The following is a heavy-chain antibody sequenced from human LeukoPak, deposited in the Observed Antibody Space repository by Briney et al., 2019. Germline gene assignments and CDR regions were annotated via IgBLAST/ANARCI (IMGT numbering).Heavy chain of an antibody. Sequence: SETLSFTCTVSGDSISSRSSYYWGWIRQHPGKGLEWIGYIYYSGSTYYNPSLKSRVTISVDTSKNQFSLKLSSVTAADTAVYYCARGPRNYYWGQGTLVTVSS. J-gene: IGHJ4*02. CDR1: GDSISSRSSYY. V-gene: IGHV4-31*03. D-gene: IGHD1-14*01. CDR2: IYYSGST. CDR3: ARGPRNYY.